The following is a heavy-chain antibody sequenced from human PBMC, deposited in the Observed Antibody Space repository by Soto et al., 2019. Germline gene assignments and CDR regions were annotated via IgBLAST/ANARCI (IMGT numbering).Heavy chain of an antibody. CDR2: IIPILGTA. V-gene: IGHV1-69*01. D-gene: IGHD6-13*01. Sequence: QVQLVQSGAEVKKPGSSVKVSCKASGGTFSSYAISWVRQAPGQGLEWMGGIIPILGTANYARKFQGRVTITADESTSTAYMELSSLRSEDTAVYYCATSLPSWYTRYYYYGMDVWGQGTTVTGSS. J-gene: IGHJ6*02. CDR1: GGTFSSYA. CDR3: ATSLPSWYTRYYYYGMDV.